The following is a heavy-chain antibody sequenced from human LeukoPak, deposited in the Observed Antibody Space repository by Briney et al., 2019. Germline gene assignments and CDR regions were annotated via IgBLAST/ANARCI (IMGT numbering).Heavy chain of an antibody. CDR3: ARGGPNWNPGDY. D-gene: IGHD1-20*01. V-gene: IGHV3-30*04. CDR2: ISFDGSKK. J-gene: IGHJ4*02. Sequence: PGGSLRLSCAASGFTFTNFAMSWVRQAPGKGLEWVAVISFDGSKKGSADSVKGRFTISRDNSKNTLYLQMSSLRGEDTAVYYCARGGPNWNPGDYWGQGTLVTVSS. CDR1: GFTFTNFA.